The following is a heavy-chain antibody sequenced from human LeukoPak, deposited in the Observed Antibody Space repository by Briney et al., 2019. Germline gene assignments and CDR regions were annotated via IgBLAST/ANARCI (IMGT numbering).Heavy chain of an antibody. CDR1: GGSFSGYY. Sequence: PSETLSLTCAVYGGSFSGYYWSWIRQPPGKGLEWIGEINHSGSTNYNPSLKSRVTISVDTSKNQFSLKLSSVTPADPAVYYCARGLTPKSQLPQKKTHNWFAPGGQGPLVTVS. V-gene: IGHV4-34*01. J-gene: IGHJ5*02. D-gene: IGHD2-2*01. CDR3: ARGLTPKSQLPQKKTHNWFAP. CDR2: INHSGST.